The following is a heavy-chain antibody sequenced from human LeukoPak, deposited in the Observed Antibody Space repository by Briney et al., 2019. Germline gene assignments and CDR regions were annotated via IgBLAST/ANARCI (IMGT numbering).Heavy chain of an antibody. CDR2: VNEGGSEK. V-gene: IGHV3-7*04. CDR3: ARDRLDLGGTY. Sequence: GGSLRLSCAASGFTFSSYAMNWVRQAPGKGLEWVASVNEGGSEKYYVDSVKGRFTISRDNAKNSLYLQMDSLRAEDTAVYYCARDRLDLGGTYWGQGNLVIVSS. J-gene: IGHJ4*02. CDR1: GFTFSSYA. D-gene: IGHD1-26*01.